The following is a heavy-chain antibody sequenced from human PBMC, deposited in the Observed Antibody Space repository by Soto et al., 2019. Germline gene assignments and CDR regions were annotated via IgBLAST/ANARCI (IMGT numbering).Heavy chain of an antibody. Sequence: GESLKISCNGSAFTFTNYYIGWVRQMPGKGLEWMGIIYPGDSETTYSPSFQGQVTFSVDKSLNIAYLQWSSLKASDTAIYYCSITRHYHGAAFDSWGHGXLVTVYS. D-gene: IGHD3-10*01. CDR1: AFTFTNYY. V-gene: IGHV5-51*01. CDR3: SITRHYHGAAFDS. CDR2: IYPGDSET. J-gene: IGHJ4*01.